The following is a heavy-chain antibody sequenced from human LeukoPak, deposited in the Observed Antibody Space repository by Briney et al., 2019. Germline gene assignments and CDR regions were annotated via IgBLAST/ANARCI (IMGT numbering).Heavy chain of an antibody. D-gene: IGHD3-9*01. J-gene: IGHJ4*02. CDR1: GFTFSSYG. CDR2: ISYDGSNK. V-gene: IGHV3-30*03. CDR3: ARPYDNVTGYLDY. Sequence: GGSLRLSCAASGFTFSSYGMHWVRQAPGKGLEWVAVISYDGSNKYYADSVKGRFTISRDNSKNTLYLQMNSLRAEDTAVYYCARPYDNVTGYLDYWGQGTLVTVSS.